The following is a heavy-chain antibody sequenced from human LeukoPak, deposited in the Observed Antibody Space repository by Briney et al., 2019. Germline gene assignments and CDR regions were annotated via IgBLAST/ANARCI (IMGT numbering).Heavy chain of an antibody. J-gene: IGHJ4*02. CDR2: INPNSGGT. CDR1: GYTFTGYY. D-gene: IGHD3-9*01. V-gene: IGHV1-2*02. CDR3: ARGYYDILTGYLYYFDY. Sequence: ASVKVSCKASGYTFTGYYMHWVRQAPGQGLEWMGWINPNSGGTNYAQKFQGRVTMTRDTSISTAYMELSRLRSDDTAVYYCARGYYDILTGYLYYFDYWGQGTLVTASS.